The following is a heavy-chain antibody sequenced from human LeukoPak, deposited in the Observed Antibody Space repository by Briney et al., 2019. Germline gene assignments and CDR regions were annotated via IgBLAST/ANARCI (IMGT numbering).Heavy chain of an antibody. CDR2: ISGSGGST. CDR1: GLTFSSFA. Sequence: GGSLRLSCAASGLTFSSFAMNWVRQAPGKGLEWVSTISGSGGSTYYADSVKGRFTISRDNSKSTLYLQMNSLRADDTAVYYCAKIGDSSGKLYPDYWGQGTLVTVSS. CDR3: AKIGDSSGKLYPDY. V-gene: IGHV3-23*01. D-gene: IGHD3-22*01. J-gene: IGHJ4*02.